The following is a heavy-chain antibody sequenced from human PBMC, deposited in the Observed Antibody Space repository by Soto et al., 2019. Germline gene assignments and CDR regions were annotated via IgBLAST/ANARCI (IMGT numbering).Heavy chain of an antibody. J-gene: IGHJ6*02. Sequence: SETLSLTCTVSGGSISSYYWSWIRQPPGKGLEWIGYIYYSGSTNYNPSLKSRVTISVDTSKNQFSLKLSSVTAADTAVYYCARYGQSDPRPIRISGSYYNDGYYYGMDVWGQGTTVTVSS. CDR2: IYYSGST. CDR1: GGSISSYY. CDR3: ARYGQSDPRPIRISGSYYNDGYYYGMDV. V-gene: IGHV4-59*01. D-gene: IGHD3-10*01.